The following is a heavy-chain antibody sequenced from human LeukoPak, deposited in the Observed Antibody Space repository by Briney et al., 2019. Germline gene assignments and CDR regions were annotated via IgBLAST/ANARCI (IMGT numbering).Heavy chain of an antibody. CDR1: GGSFSGYY. J-gene: IGHJ6*02. V-gene: IGHV4-34*01. Sequence: SETLSLTCAVYGGSFSGYYWSWIRQPPGKGLEWIGEINHSGSTNYNPSLKSRVTISVDTSKNQFSLKLSSVTAADTAVYYCAAPNYYYYGMDVWGQGTTVTVSS. CDR3: AAPNYYYYGMDV. CDR2: INHSGST.